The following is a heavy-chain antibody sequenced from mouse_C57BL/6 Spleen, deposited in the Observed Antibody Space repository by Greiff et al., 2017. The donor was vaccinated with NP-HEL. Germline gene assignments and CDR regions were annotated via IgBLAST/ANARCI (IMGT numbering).Heavy chain of an antibody. CDR3: ARGATVVAPFDY. CDR1: GYTFTSHW. Sequence: QVHVKQSGPELVRPGASVKISCKAPGYTFTSHWMRWVRQRPGQGLEWIGEIFPGSGSTYYNEKFKGKATLTVDTSSSTAYMQLSSLTSEDSAVYFCARGATVVAPFDYWGQGTTLTVSS. J-gene: IGHJ2*01. CDR2: IFPGSGST. V-gene: IGHV1-56*01. D-gene: IGHD1-1*01.